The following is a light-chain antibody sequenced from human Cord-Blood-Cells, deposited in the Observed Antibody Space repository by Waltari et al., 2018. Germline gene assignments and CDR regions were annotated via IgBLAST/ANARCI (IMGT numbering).Light chain of an antibody. CDR2: EVS. J-gene: IGLJ3*02. V-gene: IGLV2-8*01. Sequence: QSALTQPPSASGSPGQSVTIPCPATSSDVGGYNYVSWYQQHPGKAPQPMIYEVSKRPSGVPDRFSGSKSGNTASLTVSGLQAEDEADYYCSSYAGSNNWVFGGGTKLTVL. CDR1: SSDVGGYNY. CDR3: SSYAGSNNWV.